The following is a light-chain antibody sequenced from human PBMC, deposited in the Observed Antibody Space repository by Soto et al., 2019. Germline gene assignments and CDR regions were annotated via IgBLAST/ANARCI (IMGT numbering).Light chain of an antibody. CDR2: AAS. CDR3: QQYSSSRWT. Sequence: EIVLTQSPGTLSLSPGEGATLSCRASQSVSSTYLGWYQQKPGQAPRLLIYAASSRAPGIPDRFSGSGSGTDFTLTISRLEPEDFAVYYCQQYSSSRWTFGQGTNVEIK. V-gene: IGKV3-20*01. CDR1: QSVSSTY. J-gene: IGKJ1*01.